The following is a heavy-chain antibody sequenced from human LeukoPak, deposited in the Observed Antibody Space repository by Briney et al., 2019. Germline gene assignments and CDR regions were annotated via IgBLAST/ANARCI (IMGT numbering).Heavy chain of an antibody. J-gene: IGHJ4*02. D-gene: IGHD6-13*01. V-gene: IGHV3-7*01. CDR1: GFTFSSYW. CDR2: IKYDGSEK. CDR3: ARDIEAAGLFLDY. Sequence: TGGSLRLSCAASGFTFSSYWMTWVRQAPGKGPEWVANIKYDGSEKDYMDSVKGRFTISGDNAKNSLYLQMNSLRAEDTAVYYCARDIEAAGLFLDYWGQGTLVTVSS.